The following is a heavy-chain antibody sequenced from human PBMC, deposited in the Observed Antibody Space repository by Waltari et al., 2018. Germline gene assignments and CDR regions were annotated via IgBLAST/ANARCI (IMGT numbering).Heavy chain of an antibody. D-gene: IGHD1-26*01. V-gene: IGHV4-39*07. CDR1: GGSISSSSSY. CDR2: IYYSGYT. Sequence: QLQLQESGPGLVKPSETLSLTCTVSGGSISSSSSYWGWIRQPPGKGLEWIGSIYYSGYTYYNPSLKSRVTRSVDTSKNQFSLKLSPVTAADTAVYYCARVSWGKYFDYWGQGTLVTVSS. J-gene: IGHJ4*02. CDR3: ARVSWGKYFDY.